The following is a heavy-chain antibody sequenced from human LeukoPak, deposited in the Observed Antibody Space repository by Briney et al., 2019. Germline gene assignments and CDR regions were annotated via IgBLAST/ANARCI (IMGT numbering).Heavy chain of an antibody. Sequence: SETLSLTCAVYGGSFSGYYWSWIRQPPGKGLEWIGEINHSGSTNYNPSLKSRVTISVDTSKKQFSLKLSSVTAADSAVYYCARRNSGTYYGLFDPWGQGTLVIVSS. V-gene: IGHV4-34*01. J-gene: IGHJ5*02. CDR3: ARRNSGTYYGLFDP. D-gene: IGHD1-26*01. CDR2: INHSGST. CDR1: GGSFSGYY.